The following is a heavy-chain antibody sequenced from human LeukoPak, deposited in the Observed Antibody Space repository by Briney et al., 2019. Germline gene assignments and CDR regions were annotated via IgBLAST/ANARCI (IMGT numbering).Heavy chain of an antibody. D-gene: IGHD3-10*01. CDR2: VNGDGSST. CDR3: ARGFGTAIDY. V-gene: IGHV3-74*03. Sequence: PGGSLRLSCAVSGFTFSNYWMHWVRQAPGEGLVWVSRVNGDGSSTTYADSVKGRFTISRDSAENTLYLQMNSLRAEDTAVYYCARGFGTAIDYWGRGTLVTVSP. CDR1: GFTFSNYW. J-gene: IGHJ4*02.